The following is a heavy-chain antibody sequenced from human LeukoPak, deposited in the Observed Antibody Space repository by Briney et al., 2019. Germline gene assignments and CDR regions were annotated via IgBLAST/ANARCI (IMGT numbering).Heavy chain of an antibody. V-gene: IGHV3-48*03. CDR1: GFTFGNYA. D-gene: IGHD3-9*01. J-gene: IGHJ4*02. CDR3: ARGGYFDWLPRLDY. Sequence: GGSLRLSCTASGFTFGNYAMSWVRQAPGKGLEWVSYISSSGSTIYYADSVKGRFTISRDNAKNSLYLQMNSLRAEDTAVYYCARGGYFDWLPRLDYWGQGTLVTVSS. CDR2: ISSSGSTI.